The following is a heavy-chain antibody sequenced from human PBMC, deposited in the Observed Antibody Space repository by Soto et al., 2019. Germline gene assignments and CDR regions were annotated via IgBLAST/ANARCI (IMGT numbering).Heavy chain of an antibody. Sequence: SETLSLTCTVSGGSISSYYWSWIRQPPGKGLEWIGYIYYSGSTYYNPSLKSRVTISVDTSKNQFSLKLSSVTAADTAVYYCARAWLQLYYYGMDVWGQGTTVTVSS. CDR2: IYYSGST. V-gene: IGHV4-30-4*01. CDR3: ARAWLQLYYYGMDV. CDR1: GGSISSYY. D-gene: IGHD5-12*01. J-gene: IGHJ6*02.